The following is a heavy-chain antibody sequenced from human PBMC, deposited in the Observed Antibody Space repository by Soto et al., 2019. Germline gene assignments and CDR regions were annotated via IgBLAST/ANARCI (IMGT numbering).Heavy chain of an antibody. J-gene: IGHJ4*02. Sequence: PGESLKISCKGSGYSFTSYWISWVRQMPGKGLEWMGRIDPSDSYTNYSPSFQGHVTIPADKSISTAYLQWSSLKASDTAMYYCARLPRFTYYYFDYWGQGTLVTVSS. CDR3: ARLPRFTYYYFDY. V-gene: IGHV5-10-1*01. CDR1: GYSFTSYW. D-gene: IGHD3-16*02. CDR2: IDPSDSYT.